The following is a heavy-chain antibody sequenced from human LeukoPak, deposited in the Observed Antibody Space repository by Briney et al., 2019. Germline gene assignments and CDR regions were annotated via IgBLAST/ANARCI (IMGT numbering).Heavy chain of an antibody. Sequence: GGSLRLSCAASGFTFSNYWMHWVRQAPGKGLVWVSRINSDESSTAYADAVTGRFTISRDNAKNTLYLQMNSLRAEDTAVYYCAQKYYYDSSGYYAFDIWGQGTMVTVSS. CDR1: GFTFSNYW. V-gene: IGHV3-74*01. CDR3: AQKYYYDSSGYYAFDI. D-gene: IGHD3-22*01. CDR2: INSDESST. J-gene: IGHJ3*02.